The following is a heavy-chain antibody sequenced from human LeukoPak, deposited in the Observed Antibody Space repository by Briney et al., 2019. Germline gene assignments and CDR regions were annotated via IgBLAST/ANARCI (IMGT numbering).Heavy chain of an antibody. CDR3: AKGQSITMIVVAPGSWYYFDY. CDR1: GFTFSSYA. Sequence: GGSLRLCCAASGFTFSSYAMSWDRQPPGKGLEWVSAISGSGGSTYYADSVKGRFTISRDNSKNTLYLQMNSLRAEDTAAYYCAKGQSITMIVVAPGSWYYFDYWGQGTLVTVSS. V-gene: IGHV3-23*01. CDR2: ISGSGGST. D-gene: IGHD3-22*01. J-gene: IGHJ4*02.